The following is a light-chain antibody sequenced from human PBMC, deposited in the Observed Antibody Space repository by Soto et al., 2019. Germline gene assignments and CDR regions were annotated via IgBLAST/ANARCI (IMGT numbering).Light chain of an antibody. Sequence: QSVLTQPPSVSGSPGQSVTISCTGTSSDVGSYNSVSWYQQPPGTAPKLMIYDVSNRPSGVPDRFSGSKSGNAASLTISGLQAEDEADYYCSSYTHSTTLVFGGGTKVTVL. CDR1: SSDVGSYNS. CDR2: DVS. J-gene: IGLJ2*01. CDR3: SSYTHSTTLV. V-gene: IGLV2-18*02.